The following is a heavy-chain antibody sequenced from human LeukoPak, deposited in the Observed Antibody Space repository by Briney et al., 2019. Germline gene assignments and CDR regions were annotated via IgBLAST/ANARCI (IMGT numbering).Heavy chain of an antibody. CDR1: GFALPGYA. Sequence: GGPLRLSCAASGFALPGYAMHWVRQAPGKGLEWVAALSHDANNQFYADSVKGRFTISRDDSKNSLYLQMNSLRSEDTALYHCTRAPDGIDVWGQGTTVTVSS. CDR2: LSHDANNQ. J-gene: IGHJ6*02. V-gene: IGHV3-30*04. CDR3: TRAPDGIDV.